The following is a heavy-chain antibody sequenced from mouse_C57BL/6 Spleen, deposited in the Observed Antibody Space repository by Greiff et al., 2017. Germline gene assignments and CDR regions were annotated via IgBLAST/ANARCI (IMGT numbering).Heavy chain of an antibody. V-gene: IGHV1-55*01. J-gene: IGHJ4*01. D-gene: IGHD6-2*01. CDR2: IYPGSGST. CDR3: ARSRSLYAMDY. CDR1: GYTFTSYW. Sequence: VQLQQSGAELVKPGASVTMSCKASGYTFTSYWITWVKQRPGQGLEWIGDIYPGSGSTNYNEKFKSKATLTVDTSSSTAYMQLSSLTSEDSAVYYCARSRSLYAMDYWGQGTSVTVSS.